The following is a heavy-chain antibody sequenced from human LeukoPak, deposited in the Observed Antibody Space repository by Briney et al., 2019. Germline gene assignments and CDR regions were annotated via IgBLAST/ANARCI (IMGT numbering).Heavy chain of an antibody. Sequence: GESLKISCKGSGYSLTTYWIGWVRQTPGKGLEWMGIIYPGDSDTRYSPSFQGQVTISADKSISTAFLQWSSLKASGTAMYYCVRQRGYYFDYWGQGTLVTVSS. CDR3: VRQRGYYFDY. CDR2: IYPGDSDT. D-gene: IGHD3-10*01. CDR1: GYSLTTYW. J-gene: IGHJ4*02. V-gene: IGHV5-51*01.